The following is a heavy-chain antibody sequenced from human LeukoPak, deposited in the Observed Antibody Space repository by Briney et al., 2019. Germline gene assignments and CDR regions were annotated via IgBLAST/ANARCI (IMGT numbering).Heavy chain of an antibody. Sequence: NPSETLSLTCTVSGGSISSHYWSWIRQPPGKGLEWIGGIYYSGSTKFNPSLNSRVTISVDTSKNELSLKLSSVTAADTAVYYCARLSNNWFGPWGQGTLVTVSS. CDR3: ARLSNNWFGP. J-gene: IGHJ5*02. CDR1: GGSISSHY. V-gene: IGHV4-59*11. CDR2: IYYSGST.